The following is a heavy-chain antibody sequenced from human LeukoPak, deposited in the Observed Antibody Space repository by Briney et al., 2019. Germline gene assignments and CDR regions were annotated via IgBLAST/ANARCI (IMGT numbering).Heavy chain of an antibody. D-gene: IGHD1-1*01. J-gene: IGHJ4*02. CDR1: GGSFSGYY. V-gene: IGHV4-34*01. CDR3: ARENRTTDY. Sequence: SETLSLTCAVHGGSFSGYYWSWIRQPPGKGLEWIGEINHSGSTNYNPSLKSRVTISVDTSKNQVSLKLSSVTAADTAVYYCARENRTTDYWGQGTLVTVSS. CDR2: INHSGST.